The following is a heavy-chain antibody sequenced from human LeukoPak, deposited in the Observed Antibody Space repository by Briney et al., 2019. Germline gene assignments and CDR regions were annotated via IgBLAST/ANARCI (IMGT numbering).Heavy chain of an antibody. Sequence: GSLRLSCAASGFTFSSFSMNWVRQAPGKGLEWVSYISGSSSTIYYADSVKGRFTIPRDNAKNSLYLQMSSLRDEDTAVYYCASFCSSTSCYRMDVWGQGTTVTVSS. J-gene: IGHJ6*02. CDR1: GFTFSSFS. CDR3: ASFCSSTSCYRMDV. V-gene: IGHV3-48*02. D-gene: IGHD2-2*01. CDR2: ISGSSSTI.